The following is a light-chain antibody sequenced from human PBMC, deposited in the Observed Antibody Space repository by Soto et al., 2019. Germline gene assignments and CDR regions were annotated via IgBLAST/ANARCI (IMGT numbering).Light chain of an antibody. CDR3: QQYDGSVWT. V-gene: IGKV3-20*01. J-gene: IGKJ1*01. Sequence: IVLTQSPGTLSLSPGERATLSCRAGQTVSTNYLVWYQQKPGQAPRVLIYGASLRATGIPDRFSGSGSGTDFTLTISRLEPEDLAVYYCQQYDGSVWTFGQGTKVDIK. CDR1: QTVSTNY. CDR2: GAS.